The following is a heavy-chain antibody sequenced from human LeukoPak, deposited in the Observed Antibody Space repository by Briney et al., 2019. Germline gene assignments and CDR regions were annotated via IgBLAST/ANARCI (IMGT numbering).Heavy chain of an antibody. D-gene: IGHD4-23*01. CDR2: ISSSGSTI. Sequence: GGSLRLSCAASGFTFSSYAMSWVRQAPGKGLEWVSYISSSGSTIYYADSVKGRFTISRDNAKNSLYLQMNSLRAEDTAVYYCATPDYGGNPGYYWGQGALVTVSS. CDR3: ATPDYGGNPGYY. J-gene: IGHJ4*02. CDR1: GFTFSSYA. V-gene: IGHV3-48*04.